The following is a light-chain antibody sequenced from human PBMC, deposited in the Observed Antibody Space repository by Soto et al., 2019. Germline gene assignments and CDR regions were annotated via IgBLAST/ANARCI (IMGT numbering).Light chain of an antibody. CDR3: SSDTSSSTLVV. Sequence: QSALTQPASVSGSPGQSITISCTGTSSDVGGYNYVSCYQQHPGKAHKLMIYDVSNRPSGVSNRFAGSKSGNTASVTTSGLQAEDEADYYCSSDTSSSTLVVFGGGTKLTVL. CDR1: SSDVGGYNY. V-gene: IGLV2-14*01. CDR2: DVS. J-gene: IGLJ2*01.